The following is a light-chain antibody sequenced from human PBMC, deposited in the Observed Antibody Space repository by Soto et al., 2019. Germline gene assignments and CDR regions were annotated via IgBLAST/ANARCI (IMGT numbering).Light chain of an antibody. V-gene: IGKV3-15*01. CDR2: GAS. CDR1: QSVSSN. Sequence: EIVMTPSPGTLSVSPGERATLSCRASQSVSSNLAWYQQRPGRAPRLLIYGASTRATGLPGRFGGSASGTEFTLTISSLQSEDFAVYYCQQYNNWPRTFGQGTKVDIK. J-gene: IGKJ1*01. CDR3: QQYNNWPRT.